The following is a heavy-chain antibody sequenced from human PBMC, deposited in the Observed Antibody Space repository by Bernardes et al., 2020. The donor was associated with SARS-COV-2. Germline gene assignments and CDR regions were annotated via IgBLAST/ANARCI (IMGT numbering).Heavy chain of an antibody. D-gene: IGHD3-16*02. V-gene: IGHV1-2*04. CDR1: GYTFTDYY. CDR2: INPNSGGT. J-gene: IGHJ6*02. CDR3: ARSRLVDDYVWGSYRYTLQDYYYYGMDV. Sequence: ASVKVSCKASGYTFTDYYMHWVRQAPGQGLEWMGWINPNSGGTNYAQKFQGWVTMTRDTSISTAYMELSRLRSDDTAVYYCARSRLVDDYVWGSYRYTLQDYYYYGMDVWGQGTTVTVSS.